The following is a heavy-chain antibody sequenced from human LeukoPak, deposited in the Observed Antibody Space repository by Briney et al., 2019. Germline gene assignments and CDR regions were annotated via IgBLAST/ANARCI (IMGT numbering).Heavy chain of an antibody. CDR2: INHPGST. D-gene: IGHD3-3*01. CDR1: GVSLNHYY. Sequence: SETLSLTCAVYGVSLNHYYWTWIRQTPGKGLEWIGEINHPGSTNYNPSLKSRLTISIDTSKTQFSLHLNSVTAADTAVYYCAILVYHSGPPGPWGQGTLVTVSS. J-gene: IGHJ5*02. V-gene: IGHV4-34*01. CDR3: AILVYHSGPPGP.